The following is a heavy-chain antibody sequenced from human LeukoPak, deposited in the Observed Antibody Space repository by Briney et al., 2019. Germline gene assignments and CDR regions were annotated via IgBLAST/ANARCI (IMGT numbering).Heavy chain of an antibody. J-gene: IGHJ4*02. V-gene: IGHV3-33*01. CDR1: GFTFSSYG. D-gene: IGHD3-16*01. Sequence: GGPLRLSCTASGFTFSSYGMHWVRQAPGKGLEWVAVIWYDGTNKNYAESVKGRFTISRDNAMNTLYLQVNSLRAEDTAVYYCTRDTFGGDDFWGQGTLVTVSS. CDR3: TRDTFGGDDF. CDR2: IWYDGTNK.